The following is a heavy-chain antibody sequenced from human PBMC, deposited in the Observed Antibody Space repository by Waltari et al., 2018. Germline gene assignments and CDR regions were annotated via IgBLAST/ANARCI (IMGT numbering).Heavy chain of an antibody. CDR3: ARAEQGGSAVGPDFQH. CDR1: GGPFRGYY. Sequence: QVHLQQWGAGLLKPSEPLSLTCAVYGGPFRGYYWAWLRQPPGKGPEWVGGTNLGGNINLNPSLKSRVIMSVDTSKNQVFLKLTSVTAADTAVYYCARAEQGGSAVGPDFQHWGQGTLVTVSS. J-gene: IGHJ1*01. D-gene: IGHD1-26*01. CDR2: TNLGGNI. V-gene: IGHV4-34*01.